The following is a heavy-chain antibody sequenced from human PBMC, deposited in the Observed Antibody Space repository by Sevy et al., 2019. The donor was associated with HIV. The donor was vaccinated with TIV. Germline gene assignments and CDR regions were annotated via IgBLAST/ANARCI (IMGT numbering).Heavy chain of an antibody. CDR2: INQDGNNK. D-gene: IGHD6-13*01. CDR1: GFTFSSHW. V-gene: IGHV3-7*01. CDR3: ARDTGGIGMDV. J-gene: IGHJ6*02. Sequence: GGSLRLSCAVSGFTFSSHWMSWVRQAPGKGLEWVANINQDGNNKYYVDSVEGRFTISRDNAKNSLSLQMNSLRAEDTAVYYCARDTGGIGMDVWGQGTTVTVSS.